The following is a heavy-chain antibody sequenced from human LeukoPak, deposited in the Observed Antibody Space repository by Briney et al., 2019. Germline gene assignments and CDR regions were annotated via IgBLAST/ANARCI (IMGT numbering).Heavy chain of an antibody. CDR1: NGSPSSVGDY. CDR2: IYHNGST. D-gene: IGHD3-10*01. V-gene: IGHV4-31*01. Sequence: SQSPSLTCTVSNGSPSSVGDYGGWIRQNPGKGLEFIGYIYHNGSTYYNPSLKRPITISMDTSENQVSLRLTAVTAADSAIYYCARTPSRTRVFDFWGQGTLVTVFS. J-gene: IGHJ4*02. CDR3: ARTPSRTRVFDF.